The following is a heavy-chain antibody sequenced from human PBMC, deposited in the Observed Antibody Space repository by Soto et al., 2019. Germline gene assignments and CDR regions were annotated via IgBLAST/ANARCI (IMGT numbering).Heavy chain of an antibody. CDR3: ARGQRFSDWFDP. CDR1: GGAISTYY. CDR2: IYSSGST. V-gene: IGHV4-4*07. Sequence: SETLSLTCTVSGGAISTYYWTWIRQTAGKGLEWIGRIYSSGSTKYNPALQSRVTMSLDTSNNQFSLRLTSVTAADTAVYYCARGQRFSDWFDPWGPGTLVTVSS. J-gene: IGHJ5*02. D-gene: IGHD3-3*01.